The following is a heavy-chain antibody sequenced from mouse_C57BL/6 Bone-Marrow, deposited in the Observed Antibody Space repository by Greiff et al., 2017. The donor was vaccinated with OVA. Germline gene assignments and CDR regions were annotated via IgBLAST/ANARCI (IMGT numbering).Heavy chain of an antibody. CDR2: IRNKANNHAT. D-gene: IGHD2-10*02. CDR1: GFTFSDAW. V-gene: IGHV6-6*01. J-gene: IGHJ3*01. Sequence: EVNVVESGGGLVQPGGSMKLSCAASGFTFSDAWMDWVRQSPEKGLEWVAEIRNKANNHATYYAESVKGRFTISRDDSKSSVYLQMNSLRAEDTGIYYCTRKYGQAWFAYWGQGTLVTVSA. CDR3: TRKYGQAWFAY.